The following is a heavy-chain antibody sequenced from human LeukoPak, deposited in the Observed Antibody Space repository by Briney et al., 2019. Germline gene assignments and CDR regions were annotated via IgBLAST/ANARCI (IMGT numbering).Heavy chain of an antibody. D-gene: IGHD3-16*01. V-gene: IGHV4-39*01. CDR2: IYSRGDT. J-gene: IGHJ3*02. Sequence: SETLSLTCTVSGGSISSSSYYWGWIRQPPGKGLEWIGNIYSRGDTYYNPSLKSRVTTSVDTSKNQFSLRLSSVTAADTALYYCARLHYGPDAFDIWGQGTMVTVSS. CDR3: ARLHYGPDAFDI. CDR1: GGSISSSSYY.